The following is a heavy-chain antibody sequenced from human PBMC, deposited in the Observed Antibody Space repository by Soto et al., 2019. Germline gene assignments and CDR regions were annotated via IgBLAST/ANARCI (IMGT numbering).Heavy chain of an antibody. Sequence: QVQLVQSGAEVKKPGSSVKVSCKASGGPFSSYAISWVRQAPGQGLEWMGGIIPIFGTANYAQKFQGRVTITADKSTSTAYMERSSLRSEDTAVYYCARPLGYCSGGGCYFGAFDPWGQGTLVTVSS. CDR1: GGPFSSYA. V-gene: IGHV1-69*06. J-gene: IGHJ5*02. CDR2: IIPIFGTA. CDR3: ARPLGYCSGGGCYFGAFDP. D-gene: IGHD2-15*01.